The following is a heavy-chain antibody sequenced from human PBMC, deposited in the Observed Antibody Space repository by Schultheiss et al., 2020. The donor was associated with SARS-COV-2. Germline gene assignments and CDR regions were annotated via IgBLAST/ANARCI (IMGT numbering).Heavy chain of an antibody. Sequence: SETLSLTCAVYGGSFSGYYWSWIRQPPGKGLEWIGYIYYSGSTYYNPSLKSRVTMSVDTSKNQFSLKLSSVTAADTAVYYCARSSGYGDPLVDYWGQGTLVTVSS. CDR1: GGSFSGYY. D-gene: IGHD4-17*01. CDR2: IYYSGST. J-gene: IGHJ4*02. CDR3: ARSSGYGDPLVDY. V-gene: IGHV4-34*01.